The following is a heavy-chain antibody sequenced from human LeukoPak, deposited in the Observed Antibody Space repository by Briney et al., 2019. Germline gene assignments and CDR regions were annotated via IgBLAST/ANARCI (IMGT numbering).Heavy chain of an antibody. CDR2: IIPIFGTA. CDR1: GGTFSSYA. D-gene: IGHD2-15*01. CDR3: ATLADCSGGSCYSEPIDY. Sequence: SVKVSCKASGGTFSSYAISWVRQAPGQGPEWMGRIIPIFGTANYAQKFQGRVTITSDESTSTAYMELSSPRSEDTAVSYCATLADCSGGSCYSEPIDYWGQGTLVTVSS. J-gene: IGHJ4*02. V-gene: IGHV1-69*15.